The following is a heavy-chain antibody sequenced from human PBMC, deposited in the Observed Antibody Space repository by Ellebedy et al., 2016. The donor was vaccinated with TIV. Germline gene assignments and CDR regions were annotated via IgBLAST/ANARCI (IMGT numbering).Heavy chain of an antibody. CDR3: AKDEHLYASFLDY. J-gene: IGHJ4*02. D-gene: IGHD2-2*01. CDR1: GFTFSSSG. V-gene: IGHV3-30*18. CDR2: ISDDENNK. Sequence: PGGSLRLSCAASGFTFSSSGMHWVRQAPGEGLEWVAVISDDENNKYYADSVKGRFTISRDNSKNTLYLQMNGLRAEDTAVYYCAKDEHLYASFLDYWGQGTLVTVSS.